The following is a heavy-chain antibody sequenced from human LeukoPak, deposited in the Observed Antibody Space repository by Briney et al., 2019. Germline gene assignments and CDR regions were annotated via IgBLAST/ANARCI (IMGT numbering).Heavy chain of an antibody. J-gene: IGHJ3*01. CDR2: TRKNGRDK. CDR3: TSRTGAI. V-gene: IGHV3-30*02. Sequence: GGSRRPAWPPAGSTPTSYGIHWVRPAQGRGRGWFSLTRKNGRDKYYRDSVKSRFTTSRDNSKNTLYLQMNSLRVEDTAVYYCTSRTGAIWGQGTMVTVSS. D-gene: IGHD7-27*01. CDR1: GSTPTSYG.